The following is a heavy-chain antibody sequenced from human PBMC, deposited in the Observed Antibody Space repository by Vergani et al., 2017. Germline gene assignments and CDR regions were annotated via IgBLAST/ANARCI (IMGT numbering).Heavy chain of an antibody. J-gene: IGHJ4*02. V-gene: IGHV1-8*01. D-gene: IGHD5-12*01. CDR1: GYTFTSYD. CDR3: ARGQREYSGYDYVYYFDY. Sequence: QVQLVQSGAEVKKPGASVKVSCKASGYTFTSYDINWVRQATGQGLEWMGWMNPNSGNIGYAQKFQGRVTMTRNTSISTAYMELSSLRSEDTAVYYCARGQREYSGYDYVYYFDYWGQGTLVTVSS. CDR2: MNPNSGNI.